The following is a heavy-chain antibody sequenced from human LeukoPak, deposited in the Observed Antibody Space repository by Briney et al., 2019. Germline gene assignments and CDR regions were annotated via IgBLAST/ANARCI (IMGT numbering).Heavy chain of an antibody. D-gene: IGHD6-13*01. CDR1: GFTFSSYS. V-gene: IGHV3-21*01. Sequence: GGSLRLSCAASGFTFSSYSMNWVRQAPGKGLEWVSSISSSSSYIYYADSVKGRFTISRDNAKNSLYLQMNSRRAEDTAVYYCARGGVSQDYFDYWGQGTLVTVSS. J-gene: IGHJ4*02. CDR2: ISSSSSYI. CDR3: ARGGVSQDYFDY.